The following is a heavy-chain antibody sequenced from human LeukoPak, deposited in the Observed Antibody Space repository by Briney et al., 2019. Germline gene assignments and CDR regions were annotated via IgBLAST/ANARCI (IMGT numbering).Heavy chain of an antibody. Sequence: GSLRLSCAASGFTFSSYEMNWVRQAPGKGLEWVSYILNSGTTTYYADSVKGRFAISRDNAKKSLYLQMNSLRAEDTGVYYCAGDPPDYWGQGILVTVSS. CDR2: ILNSGTTT. V-gene: IGHV3-48*03. CDR3: AGDPPDY. CDR1: GFTFSSYE. J-gene: IGHJ4*02.